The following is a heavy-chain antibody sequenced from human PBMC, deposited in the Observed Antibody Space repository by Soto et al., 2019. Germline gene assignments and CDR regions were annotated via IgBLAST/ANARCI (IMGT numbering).Heavy chain of an antibody. J-gene: IGHJ6*02. Sequence: ASVKVSCKASGYSFTNYAISWVRQAPGQGLEWMGWINPNSGGTNYAQKLQGRVTMTRDTSISTAYMELSRLRSDDTAVYYCARDVDTAMVHGMDVWGQGTTVTSP. CDR3: ARDVDTAMVHGMDV. CDR1: GYSFTNYA. V-gene: IGHV1-2*02. CDR2: INPNSGGT. D-gene: IGHD5-18*01.